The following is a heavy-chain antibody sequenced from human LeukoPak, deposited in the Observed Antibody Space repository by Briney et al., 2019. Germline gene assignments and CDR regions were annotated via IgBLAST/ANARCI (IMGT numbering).Heavy chain of an antibody. CDR1: GFTFSSYS. V-gene: IGHV3-21*01. J-gene: IGHJ4*02. CDR2: ISSSSSYI. CDR3: ARVGGSGWYYFDY. Sequence: GGSLRLSCAASGFTFSSYSMNWVRQAPGKGLEWVSSISSSSSYIYYADSVKGRFTISRDNAKNSLYLQMNSLRAEDTAVYYCARVGGSGWYYFDYWGQGTLVTVSS. D-gene: IGHD6-19*01.